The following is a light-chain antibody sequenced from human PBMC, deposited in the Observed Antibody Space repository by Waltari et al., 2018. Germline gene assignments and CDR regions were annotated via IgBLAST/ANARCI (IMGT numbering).Light chain of an antibody. CDR2: IDGGGGH. Sequence: QLAVTQSPSPSASLGASVKLTCTLRSAHSHYAIPWTQHQPEKGPRFLMKIDGGGGHTKGDGIPDRFSGFSSGAERYLTISSLQYEDEAAYYCQTWDPDTVVFGGGTKLTV. V-gene: IGLV4-69*01. CDR1: SAHSHYA. CDR3: QTWDPDTVV. J-gene: IGLJ2*01.